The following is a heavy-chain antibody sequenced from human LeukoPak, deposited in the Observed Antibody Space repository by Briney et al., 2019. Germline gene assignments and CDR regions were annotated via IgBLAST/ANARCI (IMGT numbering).Heavy chain of an antibody. V-gene: IGHV1-69*05. CDR1: GGTFSSYA. J-gene: IGHJ4*02. CDR2: IIPIFGTA. CDR3: ARGLATYSYGLGGDY. D-gene: IGHD5-18*01. Sequence: EASVKVSCKASGGTFSSYAISWVRQAPGQGLEWMGGIIPIFGTANYAQKFQGRVTITRNTSISTAYMELSSLRSEDTAVYYCARGLATYSYGLGGDYWGQGTLVTVSS.